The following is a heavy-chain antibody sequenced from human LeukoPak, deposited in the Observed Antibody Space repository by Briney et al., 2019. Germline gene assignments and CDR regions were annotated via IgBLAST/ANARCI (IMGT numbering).Heavy chain of an antibody. J-gene: IGHJ6*02. Sequence: ASVKVSCKASGYTFTSYGISWVRQAPGQGLEWMGWISAYNGNTNYAQKLQGRVTMTTDTSTSTAYMELRSLRSDDTAVYYCARAGSYGPNYYGMDAWGQGTTVTVSS. CDR1: GYTFTSYG. CDR3: ARAGSYGPNYYGMDA. CDR2: ISAYNGNT. V-gene: IGHV1-18*01. D-gene: IGHD3-10*01.